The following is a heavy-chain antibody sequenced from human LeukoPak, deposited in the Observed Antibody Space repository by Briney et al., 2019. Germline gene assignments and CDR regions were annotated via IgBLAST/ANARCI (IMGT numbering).Heavy chain of an antibody. CDR1: GYSISSGYY. D-gene: IGHD2-15*01. J-gene: IGHJ6*03. CDR2: IYHSGST. CDR3: ARDGRGYCSGGSCPTHHYYYYYMDV. Sequence: SETLSLTSAVSGYSISSGYYWGWIRQPPGKGLEWIGSIYHSGSTYYNPSLKSRVTISVDTSKNQFSLKLSSVTAADTAVYYCARDGRGYCSGGSCPTHHYYYYYMDVWGKGTTVTVSS. V-gene: IGHV4-38-2*02.